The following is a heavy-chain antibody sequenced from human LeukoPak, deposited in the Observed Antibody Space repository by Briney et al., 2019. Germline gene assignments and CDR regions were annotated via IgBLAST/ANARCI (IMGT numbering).Heavy chain of an antibody. CDR3: ARDRVNYYDSSGYLDY. Sequence: ASVKVSCKASGYTFTSYAMHWVRQAPGQRLEWMGWINAGDGNTNHAQKLQGRVTMTTDTSTSTAYMELRSLRSDDTAVYYCARDRVNYYDSSGYLDYWGQGTLVTVSS. V-gene: IGHV1-3*01. CDR2: INAGDGNT. J-gene: IGHJ4*02. CDR1: GYTFTSYA. D-gene: IGHD3-22*01.